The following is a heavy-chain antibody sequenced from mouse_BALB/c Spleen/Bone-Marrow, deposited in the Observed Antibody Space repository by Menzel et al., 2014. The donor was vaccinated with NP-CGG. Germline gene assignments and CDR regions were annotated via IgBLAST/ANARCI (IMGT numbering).Heavy chain of an antibody. CDR1: GFNINDIY. J-gene: IGHJ2*01. V-gene: IGHV14-3*02. CDR2: IDPANGDT. CDR3: ARDYGPFDY. D-gene: IGHD1-2*01. Sequence: EVKLMESGAELVKPGAPVKLSCTASGFNINDIYMHWVKQRPEQGLEWIGRIDPANGDTKYDPKFQGKATITADTSSNTAYLQLSSLTSEDTAVYYCARDYGPFDYWGQGTTLTVSS.